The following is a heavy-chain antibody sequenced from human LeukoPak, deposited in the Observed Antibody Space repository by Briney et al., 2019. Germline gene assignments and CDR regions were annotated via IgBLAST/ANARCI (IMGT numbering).Heavy chain of an antibody. CDR2: INHSGSI. V-gene: IGHV4-34*01. Sequence: PSETLSLTCAVYGGSFSGYYWSWIRQPPGKGLEWIGEINHSGSINYNPLLKSRVTISVDPYKNQFSLKLSSVTAADTAVYYCARYDILTGNVGYYYYYMDVWGKGTTVTVSS. CDR3: ARYDILTGNVGYYYYYMDV. D-gene: IGHD3-9*01. J-gene: IGHJ6*03. CDR1: GGSFSGYY.